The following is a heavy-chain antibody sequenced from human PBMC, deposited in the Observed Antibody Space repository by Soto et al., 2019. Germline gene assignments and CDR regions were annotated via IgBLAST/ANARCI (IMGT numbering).Heavy chain of an antibody. CDR1: GFTFSSYS. D-gene: IGHD6-19*01. V-gene: IGHV3-21*01. CDR3: AREGLVAVAGTGY. J-gene: IGHJ4*02. CDR2: ISSSSSYI. Sequence: EVQLVESGGGLVKPGGSLRLSCAASGFTFSSYSMNWVRQAPGKGLEWVSSISSSSSYIYYADSVKGRFTISRDNAKNSLYLQMNSLRAEDTAVYYCAREGLVAVAGTGYWGQGTLVTVSS.